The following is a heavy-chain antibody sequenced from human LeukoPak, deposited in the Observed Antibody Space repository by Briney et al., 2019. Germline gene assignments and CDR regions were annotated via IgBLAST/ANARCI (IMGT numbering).Heavy chain of an antibody. J-gene: IGHJ4*02. Sequence: GGSLRLSCVVSGFTFTNFWMGWVRQPPGKGLEWVANIKPHGSEGFYVDSVKGRLTISRDNAKNSLYLQVNSLRAEDTAVYYCARVDCSGQNCFSGFDYWGQGTLVTVSS. CDR2: IKPHGSEG. D-gene: IGHD2-8*02. CDR1: GFTFTNFW. CDR3: ARVDCSGQNCFSGFDY. V-gene: IGHV3-7*01.